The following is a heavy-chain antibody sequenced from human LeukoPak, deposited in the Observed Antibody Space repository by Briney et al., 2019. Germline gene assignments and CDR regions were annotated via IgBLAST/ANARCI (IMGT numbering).Heavy chain of an antibody. D-gene: IGHD6-13*01. J-gene: IGHJ4*02. CDR2: ISASGSNT. V-gene: IGHV3-23*01. Sequence: GGSLRPSCAASGLTFRSYSMSWVRQAPGKGLYWVSGISASGSNTYYADSVKGRFTISRDNSKNTLYLQMNSLSAEDTAVYYCAKDAAGPEYWGQGTLVTVSS. CDR3: AKDAAGPEY. CDR1: GLTFRSYS.